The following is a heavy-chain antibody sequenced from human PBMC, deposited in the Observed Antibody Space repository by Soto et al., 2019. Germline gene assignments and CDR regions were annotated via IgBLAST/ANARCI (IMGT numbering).Heavy chain of an antibody. V-gene: IGHV3-74*01. Sequence: GGSLRLSCAASGFTFSSYWMHWFRQAPGKGLVWLSRINSDGSNTAYADSVKGRFTISRDNAKNTLYLQMNSLRAEDTAVYYCARDRWGTMMVDSWGQGTLVTVSS. CDR2: INSDGSNT. J-gene: IGHJ4*02. CDR1: GFTFSSYW. D-gene: IGHD3-22*01. CDR3: ARDRWGTMMVDS.